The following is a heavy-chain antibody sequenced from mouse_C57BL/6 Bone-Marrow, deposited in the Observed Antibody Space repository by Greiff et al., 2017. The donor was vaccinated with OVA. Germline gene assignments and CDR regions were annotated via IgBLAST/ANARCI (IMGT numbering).Heavy chain of an antibody. J-gene: IGHJ3*01. V-gene: IGHV1-55*01. Sequence: VQLQQPGAELVKPGASVKMSCKASGYTFTSYWITWVKQRPGQGLEWIGDIYPGSGSTNYNEKFKSKATLTVDTSSSTAYMQLSSLTSEDSAVYYCAREIYYYGSSYPSFAYWGQGTLVTVSA. CDR1: GYTFTSYW. CDR2: IYPGSGST. D-gene: IGHD1-1*01. CDR3: AREIYYYGSSYPSFAY.